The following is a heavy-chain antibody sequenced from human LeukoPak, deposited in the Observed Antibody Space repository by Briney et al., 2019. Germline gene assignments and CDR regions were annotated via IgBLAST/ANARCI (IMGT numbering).Heavy chain of an antibody. Sequence: PSETLSLTCAVYGGSFSGYYWSWIRQPPGKGLEWIGEINHSGSTNYNPSLKSRVTISVDTSKNQFSLKLSSVTAADTAVYYCARGRSGSYYFPFDYWGQGTLVTVSP. CDR1: GGSFSGYY. J-gene: IGHJ4*02. CDR2: INHSGST. D-gene: IGHD1-26*01. CDR3: ARGRSGSYYFPFDY. V-gene: IGHV4-34*01.